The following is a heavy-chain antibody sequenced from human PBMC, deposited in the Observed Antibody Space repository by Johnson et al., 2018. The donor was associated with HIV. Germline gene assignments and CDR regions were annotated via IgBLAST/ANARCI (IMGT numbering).Heavy chain of an antibody. Sequence: QMLLVESGGGVVQPGRSLRLSCAASGFTFSSYDMHWVRQAPGKGLEWVAVISYDGSHKYYADSLRGRFNISRDNSKNTLYLQMNSLRAEDTAVYYCAREGGALDAFDIWGQGTMVTVSS. CDR2: ISYDGSHK. V-gene: IGHV3-30*03. D-gene: IGHD1-26*01. CDR3: AREGGALDAFDI. J-gene: IGHJ3*02. CDR1: GFTFSSYD.